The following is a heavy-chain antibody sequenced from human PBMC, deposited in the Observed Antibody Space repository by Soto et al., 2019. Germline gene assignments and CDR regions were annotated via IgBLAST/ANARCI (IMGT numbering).Heavy chain of an antibody. CDR2: IYYSGST. V-gene: IGHV4-39*01. D-gene: IGHD2-21*01. CDR1: GGSISSSSYY. CDR3: ARQVSTTYYYYYYGMDV. Sequence: SEALSLSCTVSGGSISSSSYYWGWIRQPPGKGLEWIGSIYYSGSTYYNPSLKSRVTISVDTSKNQFSLKLSSVTAADTAVYYCARQVSTTYYYYYYGMDVWGQGTTVT. J-gene: IGHJ6*02.